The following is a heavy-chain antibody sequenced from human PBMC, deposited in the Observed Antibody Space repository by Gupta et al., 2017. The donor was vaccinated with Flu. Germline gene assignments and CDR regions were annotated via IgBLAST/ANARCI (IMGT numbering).Heavy chain of an antibody. CDR3: AGLLGWDYGRSGANSSCEY. CDR2: ISVSGVKT. J-gene: IGHJ4*01. CDR1: GVTINNYP. Sequence: EVQLLESGGGLVPTGGSLRPSCAAPGVTINNYPMSWVRQAPVKGLEGVSAISVSGVKTYYAVSVNGQFTLSRDDSKDALYLQVNRLRDADTAVYYCAGLLGWDYGRSGANSSCEYWGPGTLGTVSS. V-gene: IGHV3-23*01. D-gene: IGHD3-22*01.